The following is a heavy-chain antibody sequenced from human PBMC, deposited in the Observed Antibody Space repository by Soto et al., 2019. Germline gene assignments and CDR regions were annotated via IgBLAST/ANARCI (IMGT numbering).Heavy chain of an antibody. V-gene: IGHV3-30-3*01. J-gene: IGHJ3*02. CDR1: GFTFSSYA. Sequence: GGSLRLSCAASGFTFSSYAMHWVRQAPGKGLEWVAVILYDGSNKYYADSVKGRFTISRDNSKNTLYLQMNSLRAEDTAVYYCARDRDKHYGGNPGDAFDIWGQGTMVTVSS. CDR2: ILYDGSNK. D-gene: IGHD4-17*01. CDR3: ARDRDKHYGGNPGDAFDI.